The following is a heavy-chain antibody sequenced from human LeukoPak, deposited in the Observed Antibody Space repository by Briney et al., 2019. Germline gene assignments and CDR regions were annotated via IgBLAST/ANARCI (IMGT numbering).Heavy chain of an antibody. CDR1: GGSVSDYY. D-gene: IGHD7-27*01. CDR2: IYHTGST. CDR3: ASRKPGNDY. Sequence: EPSETLSLTCTISGGSVSDYYWSWIRQSPGKGLGWIGYIYHTGSTSYSPSLKSRVTISADTSQNQFSLKLSSVTAADTAVYYCASRKPGNDYWGQGTLVTVSS. V-gene: IGHV4-59*02. J-gene: IGHJ4*02.